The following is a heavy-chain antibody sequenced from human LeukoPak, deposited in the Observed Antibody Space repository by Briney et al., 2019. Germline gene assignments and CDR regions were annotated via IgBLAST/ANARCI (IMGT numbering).Heavy chain of an antibody. V-gene: IGHV3-23*01. Sequence: GGSLRLSCAASGFSFGNYAMSWVRQVPGKGLEWISIVFAGGDTTYYSDSVEGQFTVFRDNSKNAVYLQMNSLRAGDTAVYYCAKGGGRPLDDAFDVWGQGTVVTVSS. D-gene: IGHD1-1*01. J-gene: IGHJ3*01. CDR3: AKGGGRPLDDAFDV. CDR2: VFAGGDTT. CDR1: GFSFGNYA.